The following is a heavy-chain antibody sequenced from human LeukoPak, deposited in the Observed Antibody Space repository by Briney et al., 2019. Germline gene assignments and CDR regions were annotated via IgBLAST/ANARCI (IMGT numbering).Heavy chain of an antibody. J-gene: IGHJ4*02. V-gene: IGHV3-48*01. Sequence: GGSLRLSCAASGFTFGSYSMNWVRQAPGKGLEWVSYISSSSSTIYYADSVKGRFTISRDNSKNTLYLQMNSLRAEDTAVYYCAKAATQWLVASFDYWGQGTLVTVSS. D-gene: IGHD6-19*01. CDR1: GFTFGSYS. CDR2: ISSSSSTI. CDR3: AKAATQWLVASFDY.